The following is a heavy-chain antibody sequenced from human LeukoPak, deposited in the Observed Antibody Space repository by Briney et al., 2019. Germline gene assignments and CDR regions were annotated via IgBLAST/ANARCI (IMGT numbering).Heavy chain of an antibody. CDR2: INPNRGST. V-gene: IGHV1-2*02. CDR3: ARGRMGYGDSDY. J-gene: IGHJ4*02. Sequence: ASVTVSCKASGYTFTGYYMHWVRQAPGQGLGWMGWINPNRGSTNYAQKFQGRVTMTRDTSISTAYMELSRLRSDDTAVYYCARGRMGYGDSDYWGQGTLVTVSS. D-gene: IGHD4-17*01. CDR1: GYTFTGYY.